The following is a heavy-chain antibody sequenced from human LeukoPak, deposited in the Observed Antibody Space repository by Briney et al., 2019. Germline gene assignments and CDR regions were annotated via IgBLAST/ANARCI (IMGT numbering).Heavy chain of an antibody. Sequence: PSETLSLTCSVSGASLSSYYWDWLRQPPGKGLEWIGYISDTGKTDSNPSLKSRATISLGTSKNHFSLRLTSVTAAGSAIYYCATGYYEPFATWGPGILVTVSS. CDR3: ATGYYEPFAT. J-gene: IGHJ5*02. V-gene: IGHV4-59*01. CDR1: GASLSSYY. D-gene: IGHD2/OR15-2a*01. CDR2: ISDTGKT.